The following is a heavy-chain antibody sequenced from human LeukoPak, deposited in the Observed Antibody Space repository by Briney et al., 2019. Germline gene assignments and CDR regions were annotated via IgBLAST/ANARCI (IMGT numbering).Heavy chain of an antibody. V-gene: IGHV4-30-2*01. CDR1: GGSISSGGYY. CDR2: IYHSGSA. CDR3: ARGYGYSSSWLRI. Sequence: PSETLSLTCTVSGGSISSGGYYWSWIRQPPGKGLEWIGYIYHSGSAYYNPSLKSRVTISVDRSKNQFSLKLSSVTAADTAVYYCARGYGYSSSWLRIWGQGTLVTVSS. D-gene: IGHD6-13*01. J-gene: IGHJ4*02.